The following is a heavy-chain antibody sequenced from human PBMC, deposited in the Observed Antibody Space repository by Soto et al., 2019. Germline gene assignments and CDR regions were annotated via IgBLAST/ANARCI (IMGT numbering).Heavy chain of an antibody. D-gene: IGHD6-19*01. Sequence: QVQLVESGGGVVQAGRSLRLSCATSGFTFSSYGIHWVRQAPCKGLEWVAAISHDGSKEYSADSVKGRFTISRDNSKNTLYLQMNSLRDEDTAVYYCAKVVEQWMVRQGMDVWGQGTTVTVSS. CDR2: ISHDGSKE. V-gene: IGHV3-30-3*01. CDR1: GFTFSSYG. CDR3: AKVVEQWMVRQGMDV. J-gene: IGHJ6*02.